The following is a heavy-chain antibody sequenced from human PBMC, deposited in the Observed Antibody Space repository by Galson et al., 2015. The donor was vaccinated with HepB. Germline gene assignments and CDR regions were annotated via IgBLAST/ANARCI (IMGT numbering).Heavy chain of an antibody. J-gene: IGHJ6*02. Sequence: SLRLSCAASGFTVSSNYMSWVRQAPGKGLEWVSVIYSGGSTYYADSVKGRFTISRDNSKNTLYLQMNSLRAEDTAVYYCARDLPKDGMDVWGQGTTVTVSS. CDR3: ARDLPKDGMDV. CDR1: GFTVSSNY. V-gene: IGHV3-53*01. CDR2: IYSGGST.